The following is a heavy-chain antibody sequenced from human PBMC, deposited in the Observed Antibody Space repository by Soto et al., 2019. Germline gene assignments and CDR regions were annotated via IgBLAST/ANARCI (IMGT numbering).Heavy chain of an antibody. J-gene: IGHJ4*02. CDR3: AKGGYYYDSSGYYYVNFDF. CDR1: GFTFSSYA. V-gene: IGHV3-23*01. Sequence: GSLSLSCAASGFTFSSYAMSWVRQAPGKGLEWVSAIISSGGSTYYADSVKGRFTISRANSKNTLYLQMNSLRAEDTAVYYCAKGGYYYDSSGYYYVNFDFWGQGTLVTVSS. D-gene: IGHD3-22*01. CDR2: IISSGGST.